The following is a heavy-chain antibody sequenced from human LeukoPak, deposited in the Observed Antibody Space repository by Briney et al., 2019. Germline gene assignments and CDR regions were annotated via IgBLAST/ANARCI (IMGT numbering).Heavy chain of an antibody. J-gene: IGHJ4*02. CDR1: GFTFSSYS. D-gene: IGHD3-3*01. V-gene: IGHV3-23*01. CDR3: AKGADDFWSGYYWVYFDY. CDR2: ISGSGGST. Sequence: GGSLRLSCAASGFTFSSYSMNWVRQAPGKGLEWVSAISGSGGSTYYADSVKGRFTISRDNSKNTLYLQMNSLRAEDTAVYYCAKGADDFWSGYYWVYFDYWGQGTLVTVSS.